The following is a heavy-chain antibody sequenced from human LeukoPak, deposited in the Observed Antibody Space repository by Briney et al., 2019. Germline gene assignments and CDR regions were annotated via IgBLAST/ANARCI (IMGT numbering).Heavy chain of an antibody. CDR2: INSDGSIT. CDR3: ARDAGDCGGDCPRWFDP. J-gene: IGHJ5*02. V-gene: IGHV3-74*01. Sequence: GGSLRLSCAASGFTFSSYWMHWVRQAPGKGLVWVSHINSDGSITRYADSVKGRFTISRDNAKNTLYLQMNSLRGEDTAVYYCARDAGDCGGDCPRWFDPWGQGTLVTVSS. CDR1: GFTFSSYW. D-gene: IGHD2-21*02.